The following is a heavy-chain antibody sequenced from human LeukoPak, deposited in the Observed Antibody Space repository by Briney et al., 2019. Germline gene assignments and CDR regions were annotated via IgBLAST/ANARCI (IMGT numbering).Heavy chain of an antibody. V-gene: IGHV3-7*01. Sequence: GGSLRLSCAASGFAFCSYWMTWVRQAPGKGLEWVGNIQKDGSEKNYMDSVKGRFTISRDNARNSLYLQMNSLRAEDTAVYYCARDSGNSGYDVNDYWGQGTQVTVSS. D-gene: IGHD5-12*01. CDR3: ARDSGNSGYDVNDY. J-gene: IGHJ4*02. CDR1: GFAFCSYW. CDR2: IQKDGSEK.